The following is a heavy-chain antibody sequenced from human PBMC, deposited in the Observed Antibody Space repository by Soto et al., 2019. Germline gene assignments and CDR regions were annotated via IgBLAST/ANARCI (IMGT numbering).Heavy chain of an antibody. V-gene: IGHV4-38-2*02. CDR2: IYHSGST. Sequence: SETLSLTCAVSGYSISSGYYWGWIRQPPGKGLEWIGSIYHSGSTYYNPSLKSRVTISVDTPKNQFSLKLSSVTAADTAVYYCARDRIGHSIMDVWGQGTTVTVSS. J-gene: IGHJ6*02. D-gene: IGHD2-15*01. CDR3: ARDRIGHSIMDV. CDR1: GYSISSGYY.